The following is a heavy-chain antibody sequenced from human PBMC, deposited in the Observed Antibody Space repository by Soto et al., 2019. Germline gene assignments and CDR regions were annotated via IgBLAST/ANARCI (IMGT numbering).Heavy chain of an antibody. Sequence: QVQLVQSGAEVKKPGSSVKLSCKASGGTFSSYAISWVRQAPGQGLEWMGGIIPISDTTNYAQKFQGRVTITADESTSTAYMALRSRRSEDTAVYYCARSQGSSTSLEIYYYYYYGMDVWGQGTKVTVSS. D-gene: IGHD2-2*01. CDR1: GGTFSSYA. CDR2: IIPISDTT. CDR3: ARSQGSSTSLEIYYYYYYGMDV. V-gene: IGHV1-69*01. J-gene: IGHJ6*02.